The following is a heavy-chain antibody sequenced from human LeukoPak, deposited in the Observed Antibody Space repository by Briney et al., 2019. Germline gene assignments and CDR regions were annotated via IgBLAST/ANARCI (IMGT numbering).Heavy chain of an antibody. CDR3: ARSYSYGYHYYYGMDV. CDR2: ISGST. Sequence: SETLSLTCAVYGGSFSGYYWSWIRQPPGKGLEWIGEISGSTNYNPSLKSRVTISVDTSKNQFSLKLSPVTAADTAVYYCARSYSYGYHYYYGMDVWGQGTTVTVSS. CDR1: GGSFSGYY. D-gene: IGHD5-18*01. V-gene: IGHV4-34*01. J-gene: IGHJ6*02.